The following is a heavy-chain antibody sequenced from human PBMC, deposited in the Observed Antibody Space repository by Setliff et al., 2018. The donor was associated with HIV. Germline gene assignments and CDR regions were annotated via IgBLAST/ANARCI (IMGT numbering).Heavy chain of an antibody. CDR2: IDLSGSS. J-gene: IGHJ5*02. D-gene: IGHD3-3*01. V-gene: IGHV4-4*02. CDR1: GGSISSSNW. Sequence: SETLSLTCAVSGGSISSSNWWSWVRQPPGKGLEWIGEIDLSGSSNYNPSLKSRVTISVDKSRNQFSLNLNSVTAADTAVYYCARDSSGVADYDSWSGRNWFDPWGQGILVTVSS. CDR3: ARDSSGVADYDSWSGRNWFDP.